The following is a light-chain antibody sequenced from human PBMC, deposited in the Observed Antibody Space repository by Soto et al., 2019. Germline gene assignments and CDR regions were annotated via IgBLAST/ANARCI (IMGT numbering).Light chain of an antibody. V-gene: IGKV3-20*01. CDR1: QTISSSY. Sequence: EIVLTQSPGTLSLSPGERATLSCTASQTISSSYLAWYQQKPGQAPRLLIYGASSRATGIPDNFSGSGSGTDFTLTISRLEPEDFAVYYCQQYGSSPLTFGPGTKVDIK. CDR3: QQYGSSPLT. J-gene: IGKJ3*01. CDR2: GAS.